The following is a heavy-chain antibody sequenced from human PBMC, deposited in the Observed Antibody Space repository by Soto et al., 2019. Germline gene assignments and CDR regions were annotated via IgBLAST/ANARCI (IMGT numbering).Heavy chain of an antibody. V-gene: IGHV4-31*03. CDR2: IYYSGST. J-gene: IGHJ3*02. Sequence: QVQLQESGPGLVKTSQTLYLTCTVSGGSISSGGYYWSWIRQHPGKGLEWIGYIYYSGSTYYNPALKSRVTISVDTSKSQFSLKLSSVTAAYTAVYYCARDLPGYGSHAFDIWGQGTMVTVSS. D-gene: IGHD5-12*01. CDR1: GGSISSGGYY. CDR3: ARDLPGYGSHAFDI.